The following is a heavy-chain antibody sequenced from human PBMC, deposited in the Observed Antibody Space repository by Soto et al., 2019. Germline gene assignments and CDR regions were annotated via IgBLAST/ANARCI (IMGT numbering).Heavy chain of an antibody. D-gene: IGHD6-6*01. Sequence: PGGSLRLSCAAPRFTFSSYPMSWVRQAPGKGLEWVSAISGSGGSTYYADSVKGRFTISRDNSKNTLYLQMNSLRAEDTAVYYCAKDGGIAARPFYGMDVWGQGTTVTVSS. CDR3: AKDGGIAARPFYGMDV. V-gene: IGHV3-23*01. CDR2: ISGSGGST. CDR1: RFTFSSYP. J-gene: IGHJ6*02.